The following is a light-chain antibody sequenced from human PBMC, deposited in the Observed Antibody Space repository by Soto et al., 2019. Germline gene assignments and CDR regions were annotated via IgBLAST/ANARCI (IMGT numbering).Light chain of an antibody. CDR1: SGSIASNY. J-gene: IGLJ3*02. V-gene: IGLV6-57*04. CDR3: QSYGSSNPWV. CDR2: EDN. Sequence: NFMLTQPHSVSESPGKTVTISCTRSSGSIASNYVQWYQQRPGRAPTTVIYEDNERPSGVPDRFSGSIDRSSNSASLTISGLKTEDEAYYYCQSYGSSNPWVIGGGTKVTVL.